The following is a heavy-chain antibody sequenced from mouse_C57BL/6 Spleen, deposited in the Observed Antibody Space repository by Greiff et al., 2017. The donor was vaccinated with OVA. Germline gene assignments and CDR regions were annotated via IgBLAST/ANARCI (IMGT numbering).Heavy chain of an antibody. CDR3: VRHDVYFDY. CDR1: GFSFNPYA. V-gene: IGHV10-1*01. D-gene: IGHD2-3*01. J-gene: IGHJ2*01. CDR2: LRSKSNNYAT. Sequence: EVMLVESGGGLVQPKGSLKFSCAASGFSFNPYAMNWVSQAPGKGLEWVARLRSKSNNYATYYSDSVKDRFTISRYDSESRLYLQMNNLKTEDTSMYYCVRHDVYFDYWGQGTTLTVSS.